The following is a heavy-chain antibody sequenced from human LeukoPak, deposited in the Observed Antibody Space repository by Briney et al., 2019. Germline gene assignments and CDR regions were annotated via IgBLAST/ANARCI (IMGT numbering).Heavy chain of an antibody. D-gene: IGHD1-14*01. CDR3: ARTQPEGRFDP. CDR2: IIPIFGTA. J-gene: IGHJ5*02. CDR1: GGTFSSYA. V-gene: IGHV1-69*06. Sequence: ASVKVSCKASGGTFSSYAISWVRQAPGQGLEWMGGIIPIFGTANYAQKFQGRVTITADKSTSTAYMELSSLRSDDTAVYYCARTQPEGRFDPWGQGTLVTVSS.